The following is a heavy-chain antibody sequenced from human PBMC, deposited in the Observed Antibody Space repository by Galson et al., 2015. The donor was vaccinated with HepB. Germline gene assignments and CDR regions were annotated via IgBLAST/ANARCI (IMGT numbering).Heavy chain of an antibody. Sequence: SVKVSCKASGYTFTSYYMHWVRQAPGQGLEWMGIINPSGGSTSYAQKFQGRVTITRDTSTSTVYMELSSLRSEDTAVYYCARDSPGSGSYSLFDYWGQGTLVTVSS. J-gene: IGHJ4*02. CDR1: GYTFTSYY. CDR2: INPSGGST. D-gene: IGHD3-10*01. CDR3: ARDSPGSGSYSLFDY. V-gene: IGHV1-46*01.